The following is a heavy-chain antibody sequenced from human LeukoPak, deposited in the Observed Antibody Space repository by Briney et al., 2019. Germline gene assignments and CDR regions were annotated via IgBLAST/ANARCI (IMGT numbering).Heavy chain of an antibody. Sequence: GGSLRLSCVVSGFTFSDFHMSWLRQAPGKGLEWISYITNSGSDIEYADSVKGRFTISWDNAKKSLYLEMNTLRAEDTAIYYCACPYRSRFDYWGQGTLVTVSS. V-gene: IGHV3-11*01. CDR2: ITNSGSDI. J-gene: IGHJ4*02. CDR1: GFTFSDFH. D-gene: IGHD6-13*01. CDR3: ACPYRSRFDY.